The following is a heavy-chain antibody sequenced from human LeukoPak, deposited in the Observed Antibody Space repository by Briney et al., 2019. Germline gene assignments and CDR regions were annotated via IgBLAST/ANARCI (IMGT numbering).Heavy chain of an antibody. D-gene: IGHD3-16*01. CDR1: GFTFSSYG. CDR2: IWYDGSNK. Sequence: GGSLRLSCAASGFTFSSYGMHWVRQAPGKGLEWVAVIWYDGSNKYYADSVKGRFTISRDNSKNTLYLQKNSLRAEDTAVYYCARATWTGMDVWGQGTTVTVSS. J-gene: IGHJ6*02. V-gene: IGHV3-33*01. CDR3: ARATWTGMDV.